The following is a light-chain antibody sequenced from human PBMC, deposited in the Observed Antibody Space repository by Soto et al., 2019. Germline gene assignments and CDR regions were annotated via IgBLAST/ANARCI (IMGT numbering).Light chain of an antibody. CDR2: ENN. CDR3: GTWDNSLSAFWV. V-gene: IGLV1-51*02. Sequence: QAVVTQPPSVSAAPGQKVTISCSGSSSNIMNNYVSWYQQLPGTAPKLLIYENNKRPSGIPDRFSGSKSGTSATLVITGLQTGDEADYYCGTWDNSLSAFWVFGGGTKLTVL. J-gene: IGLJ3*02. CDR1: SSNIMNNY.